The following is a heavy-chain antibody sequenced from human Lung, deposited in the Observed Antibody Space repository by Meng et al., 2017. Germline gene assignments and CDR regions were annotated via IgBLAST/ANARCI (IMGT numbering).Heavy chain of an antibody. CDR1: GFTFDSSH. CDR3: ARASAGTNFDY. J-gene: IGHJ4*02. V-gene: IGHV3-20*04. D-gene: IGHD6-13*01. Sequence: GQLVGYGGGVVRPGGSLRLSCAASGFTFDSSHMDWVRQVPGRGLEWVSDITWNGGVKRYADSVRGRFTISRDNAKNSLYLQMNSLTAEDTALYYCARASAGTNFDYWGQGTLVTVSS. CDR2: ITWNGGVK.